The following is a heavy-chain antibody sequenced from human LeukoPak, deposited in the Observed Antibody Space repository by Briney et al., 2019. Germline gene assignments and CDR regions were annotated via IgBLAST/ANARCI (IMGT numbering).Heavy chain of an antibody. CDR1: VGTFSSYA. Sequence: ASVKVSCKASVGTFSSYAISWVRQAPGQGLEWIGGINPDSGVTNYAQNFLGRVTMTRDTSITTAYIGLSRLRSDDTAVYYCARGPPPPADPRNFAAPWEAQKERGLVDYWGQGTLVTVSS. CDR2: INPDSGVT. D-gene: IGHD1-26*01. V-gene: IGHV1-2*02. CDR3: ARGPPPPADPRNFAAPWEAQKERGLVDY. J-gene: IGHJ4*02.